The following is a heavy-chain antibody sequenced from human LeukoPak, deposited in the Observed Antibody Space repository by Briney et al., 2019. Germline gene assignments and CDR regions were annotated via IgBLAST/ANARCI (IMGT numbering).Heavy chain of an antibody. Sequence: ASVKVSCKASGYTYTGYYMHWVRQAPGQGLEWMGWINPNSGGTNYAQKFQGRVTMTRDTSISTAYMELSRLRSDDTAVYYCARFPSIAARPEFDYWGQGTLVTVSS. J-gene: IGHJ4*02. D-gene: IGHD6-6*01. CDR1: GYTYTGYY. CDR3: ARFPSIAARPEFDY. V-gene: IGHV1-2*02. CDR2: INPNSGGT.